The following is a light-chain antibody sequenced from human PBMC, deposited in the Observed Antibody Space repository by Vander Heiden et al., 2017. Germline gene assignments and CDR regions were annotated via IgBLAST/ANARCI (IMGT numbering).Light chain of an antibody. CDR2: EVS. V-gene: IGLV2-23*02. J-gene: IGLJ2*01. CDR3: CSYAGSGLV. CDR1: SSDGGSYNF. Sequence: QSALTPPASVSGSPGHSITICCTGTSSDGGSYNFVSWYHQHPGKAPKLIIYEVSKRPSGVSNRFSGSKSGNTASLTISGLQAEDEADYYCCSYAGSGLVFGGGTKLTVL.